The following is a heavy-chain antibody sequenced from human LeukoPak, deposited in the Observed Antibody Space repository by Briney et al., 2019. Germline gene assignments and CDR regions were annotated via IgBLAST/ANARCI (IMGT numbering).Heavy chain of an antibody. Sequence: QPGGSLRLSCTSSGFTFSSYCMTWVSQTPEKGLEWVANIRQDGGKKDYVASVKGRFTISRDNAKNSLYLQMNSLRTEVTAVYYCAGYYYASAFDYWGQGTLVTVSS. V-gene: IGHV3-7*01. CDR2: IRQDGGKK. J-gene: IGHJ4*02. CDR1: GFTFSSYC. D-gene: IGHD3-10*01. CDR3: AGYYYASAFDY.